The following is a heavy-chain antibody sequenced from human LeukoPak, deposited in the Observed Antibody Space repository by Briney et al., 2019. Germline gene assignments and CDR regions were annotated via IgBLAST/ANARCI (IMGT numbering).Heavy chain of an antibody. CDR3: ARGPEDYGDYDGLIDY. CDR2: ISSSSSYT. Sequence: GGSLRLSCAASGFTFSDYYMSWIRQAPGKGLEWVSYISSSSSYTNYADSVKGRFTISRDNAKSSLYLQMDSLRAEDTAVYYCARGPEDYGDYDGLIDYWGQGTLVTVSS. CDR1: GFTFSDYY. J-gene: IGHJ4*02. D-gene: IGHD4-17*01. V-gene: IGHV3-11*06.